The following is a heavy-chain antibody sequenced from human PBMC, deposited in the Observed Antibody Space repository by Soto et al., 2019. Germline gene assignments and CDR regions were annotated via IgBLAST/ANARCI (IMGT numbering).Heavy chain of an antibody. CDR2: ISYDGSNK. CDR3: AKDRSSSPSNWFDP. D-gene: IGHD6-6*01. J-gene: IGHJ5*02. Sequence: PGGSLRLSCAASGFTFSSYGMHWVRQAPGKGLEWVAVISYDGSNKYYADSVKGRFTISRDNSKNTLYLQMNSLRAEDTAVYYCAKDRSSSPSNWFDPWGQGTLVTVSS. CDR1: GFTFSSYG. V-gene: IGHV3-30*18.